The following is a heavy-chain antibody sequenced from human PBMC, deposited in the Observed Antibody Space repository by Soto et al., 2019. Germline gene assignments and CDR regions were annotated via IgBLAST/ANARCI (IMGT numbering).Heavy chain of an antibody. J-gene: IGHJ5*02. Sequence: EASVKVSCKASGYTFTSYGISWVRQAPGQGLEWMGWISAYNGNTNYAQKLQGRVTMTTDTSTSTAYMELRSLRSDDTAVYYCARANGITMVRGVIIGSWFDPWGQGTLVTVSS. V-gene: IGHV1-18*01. CDR3: ARANGITMVRGVIIGSWFDP. CDR1: GYTFTSYG. D-gene: IGHD3-10*01. CDR2: ISAYNGNT.